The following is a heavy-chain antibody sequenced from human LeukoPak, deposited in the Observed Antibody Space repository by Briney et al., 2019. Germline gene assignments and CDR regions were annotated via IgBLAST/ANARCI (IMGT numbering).Heavy chain of an antibody. J-gene: IGHJ4*02. D-gene: IGHD4-17*01. Sequence: GGSLRLSCAASGFTFSNYNLNWVRQAPGKGLEWVSYISDGSSTIYCADSVRGRFTISRDNAENSLYLQINSLRDGDTAVYYCARETVGLDYWGQGTLVTVSS. CDR3: ARETVGLDY. CDR2: ISDGSSTI. V-gene: IGHV3-48*02. CDR1: GFTFSNYN.